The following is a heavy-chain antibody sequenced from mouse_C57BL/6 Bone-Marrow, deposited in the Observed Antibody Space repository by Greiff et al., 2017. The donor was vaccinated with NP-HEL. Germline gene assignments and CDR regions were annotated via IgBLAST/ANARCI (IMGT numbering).Heavy chain of an antibody. V-gene: IGHV10-1*01. CDR2: IRSKSNNYAT. Sequence: EVQLVESGGGLVQPKGSLKLSCAASGFSFNTYAMNWVRQAPGKGLEWVARIRSKSNNYATYYADSLKARFTISRDDSESMLYLHMNNLKTDDTAMCSSVRQSNVVDYLDYWGQGTALTVTS. CDR3: VRQSNVVDYLDY. CDR1: GFSFNTYA. J-gene: IGHJ2*01.